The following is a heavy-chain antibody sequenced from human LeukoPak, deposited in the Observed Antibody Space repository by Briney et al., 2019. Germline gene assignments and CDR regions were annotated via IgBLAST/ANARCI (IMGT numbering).Heavy chain of an antibody. V-gene: IGHV3-23*01. CDR2: TSGSGSSP. J-gene: IGHJ4*02. D-gene: IGHD5-12*01. CDR1: GFTFSSYG. Sequence: GGSLRLSCAASGFTFSSYGMNWGRQAPGKGLEWVSATSGSGSSPNYSDSVKGRFTISRDNSKNTLYLQMNSLRAEDTALYYCAKTTGGNAYDYIDYWGQGTLLTV. CDR3: AKTTGGNAYDYIDY.